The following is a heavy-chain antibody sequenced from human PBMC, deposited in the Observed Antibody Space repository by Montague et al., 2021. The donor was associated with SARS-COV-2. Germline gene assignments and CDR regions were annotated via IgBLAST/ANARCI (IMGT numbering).Heavy chain of an antibody. V-gene: IGHV4-34*01. Sequence: SETLSLTCAVSGESTVFHLWTCINQPPGKTLEWLCEINQTLATNSAPSLESRLSISRDTSNGQVSLRLTAVIAADTALYFCARGFRDVVRTTRLHKKLYSPGSALCGRGAIVIVSS. CDR1: GESTVFHL. D-gene: IGHD1-14*01. CDR3: ARGFRDVVRTTRLHKKLYSPGSAL. J-gene: IGHJ4*03. CDR2: INQTLAT.